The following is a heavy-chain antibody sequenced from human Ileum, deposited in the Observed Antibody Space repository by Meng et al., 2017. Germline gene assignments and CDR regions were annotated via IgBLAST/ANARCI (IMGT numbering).Heavy chain of an antibody. CDR3: ASVRRGLGLLFDP. Sequence: QVQVKESGPGRVKPSQTLSLTCTVSGGSISSGGYYWGWIRQHPGKGLEWIGYIFYSGSTYYNSSLTSRINISVDTSTNQFSLKVSSVTAADTAVYYCASVRRGLGLLFDPWGQGTLVTVSS. CDR1: GGSISSGGYY. CDR2: IFYSGST. J-gene: IGHJ5*02. V-gene: IGHV4-31*03. D-gene: IGHD3/OR15-3a*01.